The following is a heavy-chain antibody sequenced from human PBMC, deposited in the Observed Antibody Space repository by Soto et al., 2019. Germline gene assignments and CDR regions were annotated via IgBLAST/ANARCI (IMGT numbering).Heavy chain of an antibody. J-gene: IGHJ5*02. CDR1: GSTFPDYD. CDR3: ARKLGYCSSTSCYTDWFAP. D-gene: IGHD2-2*02. Sequence: GSLQVSCQASGSTFPDYDIHSVRHAPVQVPEWMGWINPNSGGTNYAQKFQGRVTMTRDTSISTAYMELSRLRSDDSGLYYRARKLGYCSSTSCYTDWFAPWGQGTLVT. V-gene: IGHV1-2*02. CDR2: INPNSGGT.